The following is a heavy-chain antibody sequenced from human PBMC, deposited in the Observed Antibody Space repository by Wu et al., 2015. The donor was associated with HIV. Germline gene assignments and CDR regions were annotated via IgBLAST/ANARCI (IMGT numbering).Heavy chain of an antibody. D-gene: IGHD3-3*01. Sequence: QVLLLQSGAEVKKPGASVRVSCKTSGYNFNDYYIHWVRQAPGQGLEWMGWMNPKSGSTYVAEKFQGRLTMTRDVSVITAYMDLNRLKSDDTALYYCARGGTGMFGVINDLEFWGPGTSVIVSS. CDR2: MNPKSGST. J-gene: IGHJ4*02. CDR1: GYNFNDYY. V-gene: IGHV1-2*02. CDR3: ARGGTGMFGVINDLEF.